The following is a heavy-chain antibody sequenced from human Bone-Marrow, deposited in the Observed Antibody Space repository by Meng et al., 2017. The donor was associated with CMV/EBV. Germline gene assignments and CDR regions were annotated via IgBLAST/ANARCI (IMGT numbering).Heavy chain of an antibody. D-gene: IGHD3-10*01. CDR2: INWNGDKK. V-gene: IGHV3-20*03. Sequence: SGFIFDDYGMNWVRQVPGKGLEWVSGINWNGDKKGYVDSVRGRFSISRDNAKNSLYLQMNSLRVEDTALYYCVRGLYGSGISSADYWGQGTLVTVSS. CDR1: GFIFDDYG. CDR3: VRGLYGSGISSADY. J-gene: IGHJ4*02.